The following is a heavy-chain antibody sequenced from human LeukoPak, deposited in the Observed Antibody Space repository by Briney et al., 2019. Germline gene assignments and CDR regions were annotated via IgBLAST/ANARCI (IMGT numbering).Heavy chain of an antibody. Sequence: SETLSLTCAVYGGSFSGYYWSWIRQPPGKGLEWIGEINHSGSTNNNPHLKSGVTISVDKSKNQFSLKLRPVTAAETASDYCALRRAWNFADYSGQGTPVTVSS. CDR2: INHSGST. CDR3: ALRRAWNFADY. CDR1: GGSFSGYY. J-gene: IGHJ4*02. V-gene: IGHV4-34*01. D-gene: IGHD1-1*01.